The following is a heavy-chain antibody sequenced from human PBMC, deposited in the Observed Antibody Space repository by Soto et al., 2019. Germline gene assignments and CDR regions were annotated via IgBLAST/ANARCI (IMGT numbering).Heavy chain of an antibody. J-gene: IGHJ4*02. CDR2: ISSSSSYI. Sequence: GGSLRLSCAASGFTFSSYSMNWVRQAPGKGLEWVSSISSSSSYIYYADSVKGRFTISRDNAKNSLYLLMNSLRAEDTAVYYCAKATGRFLEWLFTDYWGQGTLVTVSS. CDR3: AKATGRFLEWLFTDY. CDR1: GFTFSSYS. V-gene: IGHV3-21*04. D-gene: IGHD3-3*01.